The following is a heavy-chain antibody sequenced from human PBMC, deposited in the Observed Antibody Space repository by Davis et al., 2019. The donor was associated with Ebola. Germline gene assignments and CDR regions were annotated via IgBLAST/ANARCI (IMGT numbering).Heavy chain of an antibody. V-gene: IGHV4-4*07. CDR3: ARDSKPIFGSYYFDY. J-gene: IGHJ4*02. Sequence: PSETLSLTCTVSGGSISSYYWSWIRQPAGKGLEWIGRIYTSGSTNYNPSLKSRVTMSVDTSKNQFSLKLSSVTAADTAVYYCARDSKPIFGSYYFDYWGQGTLVTVSS. D-gene: IGHD3-3*01. CDR1: GGSISSYY. CDR2: IYTSGST.